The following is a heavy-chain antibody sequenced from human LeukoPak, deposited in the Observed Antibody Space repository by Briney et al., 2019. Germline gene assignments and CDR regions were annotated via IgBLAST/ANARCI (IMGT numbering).Heavy chain of an antibody. CDR1: GFTFSSYG. V-gene: IGHV3-30*02. CDR3: AKDRTDYYDSSGNRDAFDI. Sequence: GGSLRLSCAASGFTFSSYGMHWVRQAPGKGLEWVAFIRYDGSNKYYADSVKGRFTISRDNSKNTLYLQMNSLRAEDTAVYYCAKDRTDYYDSSGNRDAFDIWGQGTMVTVSS. CDR2: IRYDGSNK. D-gene: IGHD3-22*01. J-gene: IGHJ3*02.